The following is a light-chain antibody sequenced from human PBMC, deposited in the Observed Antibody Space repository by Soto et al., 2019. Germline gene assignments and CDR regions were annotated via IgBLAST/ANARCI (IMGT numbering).Light chain of an antibody. CDR1: SSDVGFHNF. CDR3: NSCTSANTYV. J-gene: IGLJ1*01. CDR2: DVT. Sequence: QSVLTQPASVSGSPGQSITISCTGTSSDVGFHNFVSWYQQHPGKAPKLLIYDVTNRPSGVPNRFSGSKSGNTASLTISGLQAEDEADYYCNSCTSANTYVFGTGTKVTVL. V-gene: IGLV2-14*03.